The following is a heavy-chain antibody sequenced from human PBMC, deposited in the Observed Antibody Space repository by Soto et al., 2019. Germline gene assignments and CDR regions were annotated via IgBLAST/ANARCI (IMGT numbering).Heavy chain of an antibody. D-gene: IGHD2-2*01. CDR3: ARDNIVVVPAAIYYGMDV. Sequence: QTLSLTCAISGDNVSSNSAAWNWIRQSPSRGLAWLGRTYYRSKWYNDYAVSVKSRITINPDTSKNQFSLQLNSVTPEDTAVYYCARDNIVVVPAAIYYGMDVWGQGTKVTVSS. CDR1: GDNVSSNSAA. CDR2: TYYRSKWYN. V-gene: IGHV6-1*01. J-gene: IGHJ6*02.